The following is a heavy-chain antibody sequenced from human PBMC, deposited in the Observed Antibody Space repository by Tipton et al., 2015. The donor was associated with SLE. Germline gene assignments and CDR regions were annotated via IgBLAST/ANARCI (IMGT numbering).Heavy chain of an antibody. CDR1: GFTFSNYA. J-gene: IGHJ4*02. CDR2: ISGVGDTT. D-gene: IGHD5/OR15-5a*01. V-gene: IGHV3-23*01. CDR3: ARTEVYTDFYFDY. Sequence: SLRLSCVGSGFTFSNYAMTWVRQAPGKGLEWVSTISGVGDTTYYAASVKGRFTISRDSSKNTMYLHMNSLRAEDTAIYYCARTEVYTDFYFDYWGQGTLVTVSS.